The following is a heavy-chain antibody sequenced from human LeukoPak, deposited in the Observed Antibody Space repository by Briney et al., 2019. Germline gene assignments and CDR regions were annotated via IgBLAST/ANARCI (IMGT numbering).Heavy chain of an antibody. Sequence: GRSLRLSCAASGFTFSSYGMHWVRQAPGKGLEWVAVIWYDGSNKYYADSVKGRFTISRDNSKNTLYLQMDSLSAEDAAVYYCARDSRGINYYGMDVWGQGTTVTVSS. CDR1: GFTFSSYG. V-gene: IGHV3-33*01. CDR3: ARDSRGINYYGMDV. CDR2: IWYDGSNK. D-gene: IGHD3-10*01. J-gene: IGHJ6*02.